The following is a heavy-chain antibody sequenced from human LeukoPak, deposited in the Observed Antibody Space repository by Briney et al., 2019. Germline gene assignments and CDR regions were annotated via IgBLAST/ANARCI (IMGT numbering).Heavy chain of an antibody. J-gene: IGHJ4*02. Sequence: GGSLRLSCEASGFTFSSYSMNWVRQAPGKGLEWVSSISSSSSYIYYADSVKGRFTISRDNAKNSLYLQMNSLRAEDTAVYYCARDLGGDYFDYWGQGTLVTVSS. CDR3: ARDLGGDYFDY. CDR2: ISSSSSYI. D-gene: IGHD1-26*01. CDR1: GFTFSSYS. V-gene: IGHV3-21*01.